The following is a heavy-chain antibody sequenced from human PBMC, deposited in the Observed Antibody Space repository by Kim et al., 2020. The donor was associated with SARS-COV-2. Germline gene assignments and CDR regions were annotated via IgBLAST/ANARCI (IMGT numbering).Heavy chain of an antibody. J-gene: IGHJ6*02. Sequence: DYGPPVKGRFTISRDESKDTLYLQMNSLKTEDTGIYYCRDSSEIGKGVDVWGQGTTVTVSS. V-gene: IGHV3-15*01. CDR3: RDSSEIGKGVDV. D-gene: IGHD3-22*01.